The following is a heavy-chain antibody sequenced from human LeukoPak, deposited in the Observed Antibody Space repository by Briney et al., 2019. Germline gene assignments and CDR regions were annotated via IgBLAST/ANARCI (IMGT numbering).Heavy chain of an antibody. D-gene: IGHD3-22*01. Sequence: GGSLRLSCAASGFTFSSYAMHWVRQAPGKGLEWVAVISYDGSNKYYADSVKGRFTISRDNSKNTLYLQMNSLRAEDTAVYYCASDLETYYYDSSGYYPFDYWGQGTLVTVSS. CDR3: ASDLETYYYDSSGYYPFDY. CDR1: GFTFSSYA. J-gene: IGHJ4*02. CDR2: ISYDGSNK. V-gene: IGHV3-30-3*01.